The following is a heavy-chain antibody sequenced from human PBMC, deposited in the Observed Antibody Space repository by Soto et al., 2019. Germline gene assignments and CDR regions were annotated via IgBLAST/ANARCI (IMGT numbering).Heavy chain of an antibody. V-gene: IGHV4-4*07. Sequence: QVQLQESGPGLVKPSETLSLACIVSGGSVSSYYWTWIRQPAGKGLEWIGRIYTGGKTDYNPSLKSRVTMSVETSKNQLSLKVTSVTAADTGVYYCARDGNYYYGMDVWGQGTTVTVSS. J-gene: IGHJ6*02. CDR3: ARDGNYYYGMDV. CDR2: IYTGGKT. CDR1: GGSVSSYY.